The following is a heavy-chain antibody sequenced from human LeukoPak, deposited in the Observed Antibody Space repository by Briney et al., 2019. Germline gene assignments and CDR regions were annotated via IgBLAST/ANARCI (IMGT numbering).Heavy chain of an antibody. Sequence: PGGSLRLSCAASGFTFSSYWMSWVRQAPGKGLEWVANIKQDGSEKYYVDSVKGRFTISRDNAKNSLYLQMNSLRAEDTAVYYCARELVAGLLTNYYYYMDVWGKGTTVTISS. CDR1: GFTFSSYW. D-gene: IGHD6-19*01. J-gene: IGHJ6*03. V-gene: IGHV3-7*01. CDR3: ARELVAGLLTNYYYYMDV. CDR2: IKQDGSEK.